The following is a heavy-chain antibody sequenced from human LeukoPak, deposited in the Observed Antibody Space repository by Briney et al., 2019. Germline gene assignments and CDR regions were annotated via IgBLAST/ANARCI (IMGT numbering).Heavy chain of an antibody. CDR1: GFTFSSYS. V-gene: IGHV3-21*01. CDR3: ARGWFGEFYPYYFDY. D-gene: IGHD3-10*01. J-gene: IGHJ4*02. CDR2: ISSSSSYI. Sequence: GGSLRLSCAASGFTFSSYSMNWVRQAPGKGLEWVSSISSSSSYIYYADSVKGRFTISRDNAKNSQYLQMNSLRAEDTAVYYCARGWFGEFYPYYFDYWGQGTLVTVSS.